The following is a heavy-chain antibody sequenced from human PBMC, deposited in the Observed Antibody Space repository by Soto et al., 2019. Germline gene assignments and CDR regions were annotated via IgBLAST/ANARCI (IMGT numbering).Heavy chain of an antibody. J-gene: IGHJ6*02. CDR3: ASSPGIAAAGTSGYYYYGMDV. CDR2: IYPGDSDT. CDR1: GYSFTSYW. D-gene: IGHD6-13*01. Sequence: GESLKISCKGSGYSFTSYWIGWVRQMPGKGLEWMGIIYPGDSDTRYSPSFQGQVTISADKSISTAYLQWSSLKASDTAMYYCASSPGIAAAGTSGYYYYGMDVWGQGTTVTVSS. V-gene: IGHV5-51*01.